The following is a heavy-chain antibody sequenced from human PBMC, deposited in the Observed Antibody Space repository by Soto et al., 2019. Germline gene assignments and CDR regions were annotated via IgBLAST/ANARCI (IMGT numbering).Heavy chain of an antibody. D-gene: IGHD1-26*01. V-gene: IGHV4-59*01. CDR3: ARDSRVGAACDY. CDR1: GGSISSYY. J-gene: IGHJ4*02. CDR2: IYYSGST. Sequence: SETLSLTCTVSGGSISSYYWSWIRQPPGKGLEWIGYIYYSGSTNYNPSLKSRATISVDTSKNQFSLKLSSVTAADTAVYYCARDSRVGAACDYVCQGTLVALSS.